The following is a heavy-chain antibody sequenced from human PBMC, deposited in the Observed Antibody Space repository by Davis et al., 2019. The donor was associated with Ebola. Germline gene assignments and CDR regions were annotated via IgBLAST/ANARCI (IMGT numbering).Heavy chain of an antibody. CDR2: IGSRQSNG. V-gene: IGHV3-30*02. D-gene: IGHD5-12*01. CDR1: GFTFRSYG. Sequence: GESLKISCVASGFTFRSYGMHWVRRAPGKGLEWVAFIGSRQSNGIYRDSVKGRFTISRDDSKNTLYMELNNPRAEDTAVYYCARDGPHYDVDYWGQGTLVTVSS. J-gene: IGHJ4*02. CDR3: ARDGPHYDVDY.